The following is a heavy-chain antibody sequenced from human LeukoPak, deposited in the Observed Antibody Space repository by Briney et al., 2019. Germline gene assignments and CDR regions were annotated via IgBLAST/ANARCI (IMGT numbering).Heavy chain of an antibody. CDR2: IHTSGTS. CDR1: GGSIGPYY. J-gene: IGHJ3*02. CDR3: ARLSAAVHLGAFGI. V-gene: IGHV4-4*09. Sequence: PSETLSLTCTVSGGSIGPYYWSWIRQPPGKGLEWIGYIHTSGTSNQNPSLKSRVTISVDTSKNHYSLSLRSVTAADTAVYFCARLSAAVHLGAFGIWGQGTMVTVSS. D-gene: IGHD3-3*01.